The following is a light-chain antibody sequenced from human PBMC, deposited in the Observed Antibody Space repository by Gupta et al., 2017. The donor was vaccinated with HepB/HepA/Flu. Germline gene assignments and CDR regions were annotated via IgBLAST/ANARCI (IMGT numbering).Light chain of an antibody. V-gene: IGLV1-44*01. CDR2: NNN. CDR3: AAWDDSLSCVI. J-gene: IGLJ2*01. CDR1: RSNIGSNT. Sequence: QSVLTQPPSASGTPGERVTISCSGGRSNIGSNTVSWYQQVPGTAPNLLIYNNNQRPSGVPDRFSGSKSGTSASLAISGLQSEDEADYYCAAWDDSLSCVIFGGGTKLTVL.